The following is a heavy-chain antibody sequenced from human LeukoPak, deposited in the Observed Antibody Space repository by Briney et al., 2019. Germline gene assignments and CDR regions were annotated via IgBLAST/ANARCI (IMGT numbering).Heavy chain of an antibody. V-gene: IGHV3-23*01. J-gene: IGHJ2*01. CDR2: MSGSGGRT. CDR1: GFTFSSYA. CDR3: AKDRVAHFFYWYFDL. Sequence: GGSLRLSCAASGFTFSSYAMSWVRQAPGKGLEWVSGMSGSGGRTYHADSVKGRFTISRDNSKKTVYLQMNSLRAEDTAVYYCAKDRVAHFFYWYFDLWGRGTLVTVSS. D-gene: IGHD5-12*01.